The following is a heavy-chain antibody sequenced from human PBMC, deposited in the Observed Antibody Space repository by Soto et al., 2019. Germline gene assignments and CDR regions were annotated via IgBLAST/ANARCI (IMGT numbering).Heavy chain of an antibody. D-gene: IGHD4-17*01. CDR2: MNPNSGNT. V-gene: IGHV1-8*01. Sequence: ASVKVSCTASGYTFTSYDINWVRQATGQGLEWMGWMNPNSGNTGYAQKFQGRVTMTRNTSISTAYMELSSLRSEDTAVYYCALVTTGYYYYYMDVWGKGTTVTVSS. J-gene: IGHJ6*03. CDR3: ALVTTGYYYYYMDV. CDR1: GYTFTSYD.